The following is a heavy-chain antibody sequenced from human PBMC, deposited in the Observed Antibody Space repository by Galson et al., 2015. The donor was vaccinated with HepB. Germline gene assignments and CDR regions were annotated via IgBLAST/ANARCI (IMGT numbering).Heavy chain of an antibody. CDR3: AGDAYNMGNDAFDA. Sequence: SLRLSCATSGFIFSEYWMSWVRQVSGKGLEWVANIKQDGSVENYVESVKGRFTISRDNAKNSLYLQMNSLRVEDTALYYCAGDAYNMGNDAFDAWGHGTMVTVSS. V-gene: IGHV3-7*01. CDR1: GFIFSEYW. J-gene: IGHJ3*01. D-gene: IGHD5-24*01. CDR2: IKQDGSVE.